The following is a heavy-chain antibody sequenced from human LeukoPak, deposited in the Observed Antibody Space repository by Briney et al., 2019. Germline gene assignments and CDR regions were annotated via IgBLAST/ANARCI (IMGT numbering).Heavy chain of an antibody. CDR2: INYSGST. CDR3: AKVLGYCSGGSCYGFDY. CDR1: GCTISSYY. D-gene: IGHD2-15*01. V-gene: IGHV4-59*01. J-gene: IGHJ4*02. Sequence: SETLSLTCTVSGCTISSYYWIWLRPGPGKGLEWFGYINYSGSTNYNPSLKSRVTISVDTSKNQFSLKLSSVTAADTAVYYCAKVLGYCSGGSCYGFDYWGQGTLVTVSS.